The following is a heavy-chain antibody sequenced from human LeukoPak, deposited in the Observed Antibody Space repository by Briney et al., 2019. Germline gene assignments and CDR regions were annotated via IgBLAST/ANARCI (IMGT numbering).Heavy chain of an antibody. CDR1: GRIFSSYV. J-gene: IGHJ4*02. V-gene: IGHV1-69*01. CDR3: ARDPGGTWGFDY. Sequence: GSSVMVSCKASGRIFSSYVIGRVRQAPGQWLEWMGGIIPIFGTANYAQKFQGRVTITADESTSTAYMELRSLKSDDTAVYYCARDPGGTWGFDYWGQGALVTVSS. CDR2: IIPIFGTA. D-gene: IGHD7-27*01.